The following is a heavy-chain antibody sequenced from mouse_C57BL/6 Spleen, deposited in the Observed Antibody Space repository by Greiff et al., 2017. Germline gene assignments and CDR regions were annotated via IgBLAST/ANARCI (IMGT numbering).Heavy chain of an antibody. CDR1: GFTFSDYY. Sequence: EVKVIESEGGLVQPGSSMKLSCTASGFTFSDYYMAWVRQVPEKGLEWVANINYDGSSTYYLDSLKSRFIISRDNAKNILYLQMSSLKSEDTATYYCARDSPYYYGSSLAPYAMDYWGQGTSVTVSS. V-gene: IGHV5-16*01. D-gene: IGHD1-1*01. CDR2: INYDGSST. CDR3: ARDSPYYYGSSLAPYAMDY. J-gene: IGHJ4*01.